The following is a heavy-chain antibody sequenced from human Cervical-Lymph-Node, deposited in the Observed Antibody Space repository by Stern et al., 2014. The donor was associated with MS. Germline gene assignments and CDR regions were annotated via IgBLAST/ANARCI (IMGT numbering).Heavy chain of an antibody. V-gene: IGHV3-30-3*01. J-gene: IGHJ4*02. CDR1: GFTFGNYA. D-gene: IGHD3-22*01. CDR2: ISYDGSSQ. Sequence: VQLVQSGGGVVQPGRSRRLSCAAAGFTFGNYAMHWVRQAPGKGLEWVTLISYDGSSQYYTDPVKGRFTISRDNSKSTLYLQMNSLTTEDTAVYYCARDYSESRGHYLFYFGLWGQGTLVTVSS. CDR3: ARDYSESRGHYLFYFGL.